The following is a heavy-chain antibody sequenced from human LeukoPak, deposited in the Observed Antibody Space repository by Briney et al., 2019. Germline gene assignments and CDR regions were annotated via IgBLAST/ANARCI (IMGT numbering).Heavy chain of an antibody. V-gene: IGHV4-39*01. CDR2: IYYSGST. CDR3: ARHGSFAELPPHFDY. Sequence: SETLSLTCTVSGGSIRSSSYYWGWIRQPPGKGLEWIGSIYYSGSTYYNPSLKSRVTISVDTSKNQFSLKLSSATAADTAVYYCARHGSFAELPPHFDYWGQGTLVTVSS. CDR1: GGSIRSSSYY. J-gene: IGHJ4*02. D-gene: IGHD1-26*01.